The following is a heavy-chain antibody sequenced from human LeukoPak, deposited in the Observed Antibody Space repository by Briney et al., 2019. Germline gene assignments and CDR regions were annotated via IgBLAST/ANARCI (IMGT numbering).Heavy chain of an antibody. J-gene: IGHJ4*02. CDR2: ISCSGGST. CDR3: AKDSSGYNYYFDY. CDR1: GFTFSNYG. D-gene: IGHD3-22*01. Sequence: GGTLRLSCAASGFTFSNYGMTWVRQAPGKGLEWVSAISCSGGSTYYADSVKGRFTISRDNSKNTLDLQMNSLRAEDTAIYYCAKDSSGYNYYFDYWGQGTLVTVSS. V-gene: IGHV3-23*01.